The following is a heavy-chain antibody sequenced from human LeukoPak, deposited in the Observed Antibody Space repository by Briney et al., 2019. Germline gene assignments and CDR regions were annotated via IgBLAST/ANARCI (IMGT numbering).Heavy chain of an antibody. Sequence: ASVKVSCKASGYTFTSYYMHWVRQAPGQGLEWMGIINPSGGSTSYAQKFQGRVTMTRDTSTSTVYMELSSLRSEDTAVYYCASDTAVVTAPPYYYYGMDVWGQGTTVTVSS. V-gene: IGHV1-46*01. CDR1: GYTFTSYY. J-gene: IGHJ6*02. CDR3: ASDTAVVTAPPYYYYGMDV. D-gene: IGHD2-21*02. CDR2: INPSGGST.